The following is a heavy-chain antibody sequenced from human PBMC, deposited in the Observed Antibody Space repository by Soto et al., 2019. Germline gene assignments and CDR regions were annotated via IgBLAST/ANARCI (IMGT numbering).Heavy chain of an antibody. V-gene: IGHV4-30-4*01. Sequence: SETLSLTCTVSGGSISSGDYYWSWIRQPPGKGLEWIGYIYYSGSTYYNPSLKSRVTISVDTSKNQFSLKLSSVTAADTAVYYCARVSYDYSNYRGPDYFDYWGQGTLVTVSS. J-gene: IGHJ4*02. CDR2: IYYSGST. CDR3: ARVSYDYSNYRGPDYFDY. CDR1: GGSISSGDYY. D-gene: IGHD4-4*01.